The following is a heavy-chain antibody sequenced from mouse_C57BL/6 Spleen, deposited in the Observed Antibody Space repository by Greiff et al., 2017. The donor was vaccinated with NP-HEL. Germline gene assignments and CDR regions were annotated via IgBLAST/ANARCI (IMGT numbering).Heavy chain of an antibody. Sequence: VQVVESGAELAKPGASVKLSCKASGYTFTSYWMHWVKQRPGQGLEWIGYINPSSGYTKYNQKFKDKATLTADKSSSTAYMQLRSLTYEDSAVYYCAREFITTVEGYWGQGTTLTVSS. CDR2: INPSSGYT. V-gene: IGHV1-7*01. D-gene: IGHD1-1*01. J-gene: IGHJ2*01. CDR3: AREFITTVEGY. CDR1: GYTFTSYW.